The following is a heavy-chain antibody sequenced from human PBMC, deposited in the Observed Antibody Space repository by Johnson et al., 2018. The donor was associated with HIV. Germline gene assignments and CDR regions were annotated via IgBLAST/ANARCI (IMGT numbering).Heavy chain of an antibody. D-gene: IGHD4-23*01. J-gene: IGHJ3*02. CDR2: IRYDGSNK. CDR3: AKGVASTTVAAFDI. V-gene: IGHV3-30*02. Sequence: QVQLVESGGGLVQPGRSLRLSCAASGFTFSSYGMHWVRQAPGKGLEWVAFIRYDGSNKYYADYVKGRFTISRDNSKNTLYLQMNSLRAEDTALYYCAKGVASTTVAAFDIWGPGTMVTVSS. CDR1: GFTFSSYG.